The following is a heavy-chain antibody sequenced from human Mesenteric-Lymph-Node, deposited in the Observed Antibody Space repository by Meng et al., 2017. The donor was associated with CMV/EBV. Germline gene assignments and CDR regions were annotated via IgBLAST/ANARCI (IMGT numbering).Heavy chain of an antibody. Sequence: ASVKVSCKASGYTFTGYYLHWVRQAPGQGLEWMGWINPNSGGTSDAQKFQGRVTMTRDTSINTAYMELNSLTSDDTAVYYCARASGYYDSSGSASVNWFDPWGQGTLVTVSS. J-gene: IGHJ5*02. D-gene: IGHD3-22*01. CDR2: INPNSGGT. CDR3: ARASGYYDSSGSASVNWFDP. V-gene: IGHV1-2*02. CDR1: GYTFTGYY.